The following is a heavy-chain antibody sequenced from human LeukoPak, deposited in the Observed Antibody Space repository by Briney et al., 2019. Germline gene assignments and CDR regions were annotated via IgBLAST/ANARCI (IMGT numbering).Heavy chain of an antibody. CDR3: ARAMKSGFDSPFDY. CDR2: IYSGGSR. D-gene: IGHD5-12*01. J-gene: IGHJ4*02. Sequence: GGSLRLSCAASGFTVSSNYMSWVRQAPGKGLEWVSVIYSGGSRYDADSVKGRFTISRDNSKNTLYLQMNSPRAEDTAVYYCARAMKSGFDSPFDYWGQGTLVTVSS. V-gene: IGHV3-53*01. CDR1: GFTVSSNY.